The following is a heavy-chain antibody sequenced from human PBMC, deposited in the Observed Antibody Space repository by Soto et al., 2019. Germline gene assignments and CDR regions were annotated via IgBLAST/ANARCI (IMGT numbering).Heavy chain of an antibody. J-gene: IGHJ5*02. CDR2: IYYGGNT. D-gene: IGHD3-3*01. CDR3: ARHLELSYYDFWSGYSGGWFDP. V-gene: IGHV4-39*01. Sequence: PWGTLSLTYTVSGGSISSSSYYWGWIRQPPVTGLEWIGCIYYGGNTYYNTSLKSRVTISVDTSKIQFSLKLSSVTAADTAVYYCARHLELSYYDFWSGYSGGWFDPWGQGTLVTVSS. CDR1: GGSISSSSYY.